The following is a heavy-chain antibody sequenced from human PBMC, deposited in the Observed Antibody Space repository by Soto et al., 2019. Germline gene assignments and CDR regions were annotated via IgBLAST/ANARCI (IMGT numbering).Heavy chain of an antibody. V-gene: IGHV5-10-1*01. CDR1: GYSFTSYW. J-gene: IGHJ4*02. Sequence: PGESLKISCKGSGYSFTSYWISWVRQMPGKGLEWMGRIDPSDSYTNYSPSFEGHVTTSADKSISTAYLQWSSLKASDTAMYYCARHPDYYDRSGYYYLDFWGQGTLVTVSS. CDR3: ARHPDYYDRSGYYYLDF. CDR2: IDPSDSYT. D-gene: IGHD3-22*01.